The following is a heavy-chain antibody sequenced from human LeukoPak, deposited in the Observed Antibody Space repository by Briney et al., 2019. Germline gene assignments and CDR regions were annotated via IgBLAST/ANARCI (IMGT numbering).Heavy chain of an antibody. CDR1: GFTVSSNY. J-gene: IGHJ4*02. Sequence: GGSLRLSRAASGFTVSSNYMSWVRQAPGKGLEWVSVIYSGGSTYYADSVKGRFTISRDNSKNTLFLQMNSLRAEDTAVYYCARSDYGDYGFGVFFDCWGQGTLVTVSS. CDR2: IYSGGST. D-gene: IGHD4-17*01. CDR3: ARSDYGDYGFGVFFDC. V-gene: IGHV3-66*01.